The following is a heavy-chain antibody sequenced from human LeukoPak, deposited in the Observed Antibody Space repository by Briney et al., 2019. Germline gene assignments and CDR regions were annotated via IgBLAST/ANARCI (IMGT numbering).Heavy chain of an antibody. D-gene: IGHD3-10*01. V-gene: IGHV1-69*04. CDR3: ARDVSGGVLWLGGRAGYYFEY. CDR2: IIPILGIA. Sequence: ASLKVSCKASGATFTSYAISWVRHALGQRPGKSGRIIPILGIANYAHNIQGRVTITADKSTGTGYMELSSLRSDDTAVYYCARDVSGGVLWLGGRAGYYFEYWGQGTLVTVSS. J-gene: IGHJ4*02. CDR1: GATFTSYA.